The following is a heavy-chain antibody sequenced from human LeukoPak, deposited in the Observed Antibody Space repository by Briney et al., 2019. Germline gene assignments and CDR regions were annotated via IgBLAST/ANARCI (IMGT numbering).Heavy chain of an antibody. V-gene: IGHV3-20*04. J-gene: IGHJ5*02. Sequence: GGSLRLSCTASGFTFSSYAMSWVRQAPGKGLEWVSGINWNGGSTGYADSVKGRFTISRDNAKNSLYLQMNSPRAEDTALYYCARDRGVDTAMVNWFDPWGQGTLVTVSS. CDR2: INWNGGST. CDR3: ARDRGVDTAMVNWFDP. D-gene: IGHD5-18*01. CDR1: GFTFSSYA.